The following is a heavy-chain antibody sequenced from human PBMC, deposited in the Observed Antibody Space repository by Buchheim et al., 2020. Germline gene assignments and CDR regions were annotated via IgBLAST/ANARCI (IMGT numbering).Heavy chain of an antibody. V-gene: IGHV1-46*01. J-gene: IGHJ6*02. Sequence: QVQLVQSGAEVKKPGASVKVSCKASGYTFTNYYMHWVRQAPGQGLEWLGIINPSGGSTSYAQKFQGRVTMTRDTSTSTVYMELSRLRSEETAVYYCARTEVVARGMDVGGQGTT. CDR1: GYTFTNYY. CDR3: ARTEVVARGMDV. CDR2: INPSGGST. D-gene: IGHD2-15*01.